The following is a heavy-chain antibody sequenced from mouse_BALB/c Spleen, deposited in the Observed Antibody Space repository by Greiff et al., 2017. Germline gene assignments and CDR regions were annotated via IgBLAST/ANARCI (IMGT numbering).Heavy chain of an antibody. CDR2: ISDGGSYT. J-gene: IGHJ2*01. CDR1: GFTFSDYY. D-gene: IGHD2-10*02. Sequence: EVQLQESGGGLVKPGGSLKLSCAASGFTFSDYYMYWVRQTPEKRLEWVATISDGGSYTYYPDSVKGRFTISRDNAKNNLYLQMSSLKSEDTAMYYCARAGYGNYDYWGQGTTLTVSS. CDR3: ARAGYGNYDY. V-gene: IGHV5-4*02.